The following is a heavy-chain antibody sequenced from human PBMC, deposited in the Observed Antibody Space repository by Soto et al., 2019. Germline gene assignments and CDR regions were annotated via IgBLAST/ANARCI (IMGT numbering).Heavy chain of an antibody. Sequence: QLQLQESGPGLVKPSETLSLICTVSGDSISSATHYWGWIRQPPGKGLEWIGSVYYSGSTYDNPSLKSRVTISVDTSKNQFSLKMTSVTAADTAVYYCARVNYSRYAGWFDPWGQGTLVTVSS. CDR2: VYYSGST. V-gene: IGHV4-39*01. CDR1: GDSISSATHY. J-gene: IGHJ5*02. D-gene: IGHD5-12*01. CDR3: ARVNYSRYAGWFDP.